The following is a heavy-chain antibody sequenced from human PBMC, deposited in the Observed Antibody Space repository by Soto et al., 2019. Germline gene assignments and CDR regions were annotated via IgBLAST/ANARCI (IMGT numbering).Heavy chain of an antibody. V-gene: IGHV3-53*01. Sequence: VGSLRLSCSASEFIVSSNYMNWVRQAPGKGLECVSTIYGSGSTYYADSVKGRFTISRDNSKNTLYLQMNSLRAEDTAVYYCAGRVRAKNYGMEVWGQGTTFNVSS. D-gene: IGHD1-26*01. CDR3: AGRVRAKNYGMEV. CDR2: IYGSGST. J-gene: IGHJ6*01. CDR1: EFIVSSNY.